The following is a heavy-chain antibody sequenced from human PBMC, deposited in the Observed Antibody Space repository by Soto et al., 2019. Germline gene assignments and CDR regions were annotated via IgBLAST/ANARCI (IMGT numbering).Heavy chain of an antibody. J-gene: IGHJ6*02. V-gene: IGHV1-69*12. CDR1: GGTFSSHA. D-gene: IGHD6-6*01. Sequence: QVQLVQSGAEVKKPGSSVKVSCKASGGTFSSHAISWVRQAPGQGLEWMGGIIPIFGTANYAQKFQGRVTITADESTSTAYMELSSLRSEDTAVYYCARRGIAARPGEDYYYGMDVWGQGTTVTVSS. CDR3: ARRGIAARPGEDYYYGMDV. CDR2: IIPIFGTA.